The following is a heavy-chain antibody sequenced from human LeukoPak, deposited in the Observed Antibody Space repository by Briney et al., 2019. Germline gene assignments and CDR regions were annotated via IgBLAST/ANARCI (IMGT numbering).Heavy chain of an antibody. CDR1: GYTFTGYY. J-gene: IGHJ6*03. CDR3: ARASDYYGSGSYYPGDYYYMDV. V-gene: IGHV1-46*01. Sequence: GASVKVSCKASGYTFTGYYMHWVRQAPGQGLEWMGWINPNSGSTSYAQKFQGRVTMTRDMSTSTVYMELSSLRSEDTAVYYCARASDYYGSGSYYPGDYYYMDVWGKGTTVTVSS. CDR2: INPNSGST. D-gene: IGHD3-10*01.